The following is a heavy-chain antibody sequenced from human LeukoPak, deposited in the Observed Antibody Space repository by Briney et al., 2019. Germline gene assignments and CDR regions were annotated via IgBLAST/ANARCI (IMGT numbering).Heavy chain of an antibody. D-gene: IGHD3-22*01. CDR1: GGSISSYY. CDR3: ARELDYYDSSGYHAFDI. J-gene: IGHJ3*02. CDR2: IYTSGST. Sequence: SETLSLTCTVSGGSISSYYWSWIRQPAGKGLEWIGRIYTSGSTNYNPSLKSRVTMSVDTSKNQFSLKLSSVTAADTAVYYCARELDYYDSSGYHAFDIWGQGTMVTVPS. V-gene: IGHV4-4*07.